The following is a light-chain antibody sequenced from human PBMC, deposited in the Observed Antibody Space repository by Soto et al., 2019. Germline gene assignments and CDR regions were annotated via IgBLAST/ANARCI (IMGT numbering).Light chain of an antibody. CDR1: QGISSW. Sequence: DIQMTQSPSSVSASVGARVTITCRASQGISSWFAWYQQKPGEAPKLLIYAASSLQSGVPSTFSGSGSGTDFNCAISSLLPEDFATYYCQHANSFPSTVGKGTKLQIK. V-gene: IGKV1-12*02. CDR3: QHANSFPST. CDR2: AAS. J-gene: IGKJ2*01.